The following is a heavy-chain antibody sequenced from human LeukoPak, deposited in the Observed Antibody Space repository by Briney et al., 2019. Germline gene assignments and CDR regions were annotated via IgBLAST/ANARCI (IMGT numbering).Heavy chain of an antibody. CDR2: TYYRSKWYN. CDR1: GDSVSSNSAA. D-gene: IGHD3-9*01. V-gene: IGHV6-1*01. Sequence: SQTLSLTCAISGDSVSSNSAAWNWIRQSPSRGLEWLGRTYYRSKWYNDYAVSVKSRITINPDTSKNQFSLQLNSVTPEDAAVYYCARGPLGGILTGYRYWYFDLWGRGTLVTVSS. CDR3: ARGPLGGILTGYRYWYFDL. J-gene: IGHJ2*01.